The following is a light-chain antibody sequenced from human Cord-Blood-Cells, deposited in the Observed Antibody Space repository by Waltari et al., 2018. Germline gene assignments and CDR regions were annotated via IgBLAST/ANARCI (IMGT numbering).Light chain of an antibody. CDR3: QQYNSYWT. Sequence: DIQMTQSPSTLSASVGDRVTITCRASQSISSWLAWYQQKPGKDPKLLFYDASSLESGVPSRFSGSGSGTEFTLTISSLQPDDFATYYCQQYNSYWTFGQGTKVEIK. CDR1: QSISSW. V-gene: IGKV1-5*01. CDR2: DAS. J-gene: IGKJ1*01.